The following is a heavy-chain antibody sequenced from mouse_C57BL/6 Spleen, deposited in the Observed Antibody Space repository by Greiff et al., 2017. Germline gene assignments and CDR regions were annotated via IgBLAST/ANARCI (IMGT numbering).Heavy chain of an antibody. V-gene: IGHV5-6*01. CDR2: ISSGGSYT. CDR3: ARIYYYGSSYPWYFDV. CDR1: GFTFSCYG. Sequence: EVKVVESGGDLVKPGGSLKLSCAASGFTFSCYGMSWVRQTPDKRLEWVATISSGGSYTYYPDSVKGRFNISRDNAKNTLYLQMSSLKSEDPAMYYCARIYYYGSSYPWYFDVWGTGTTVTVSS. J-gene: IGHJ1*03. D-gene: IGHD1-1*01.